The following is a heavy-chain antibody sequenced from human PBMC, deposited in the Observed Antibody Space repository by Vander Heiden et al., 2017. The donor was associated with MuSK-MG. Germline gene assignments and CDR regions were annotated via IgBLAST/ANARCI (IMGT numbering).Heavy chain of an antibody. CDR3: ARAGGQWLVRHYYYGMDV. Sequence: QVQLQQWGAGRLTPSETLSLTCAVHGGSFSGYYWSWIRQRPGKGLEWIGEINHSGSTNYNPSLKSRVTISVDTSKNQFSLKLSSVTAADTAVYYCARAGGQWLVRHYYYGMDVWGQGTTVTVSS. CDR2: INHSGST. CDR1: GGSFSGYY. V-gene: IGHV4-34*01. D-gene: IGHD6-19*01. J-gene: IGHJ6*02.